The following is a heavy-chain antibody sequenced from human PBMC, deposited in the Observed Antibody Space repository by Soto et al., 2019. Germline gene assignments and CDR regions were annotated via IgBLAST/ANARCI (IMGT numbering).Heavy chain of an antibody. Sequence: PGESLKICYKGSGYTFTTYWISWVRQMPGKGLEWMGTIDSSDSYTKYSPSFQGHVTISADKSTSTAYLQWSSLKASDTATYYCARKAVTSGWYDWFDSWGQGTLVTVSS. D-gene: IGHD6-19*01. CDR2: IDSSDSYT. CDR1: GYTFTTYW. V-gene: IGHV5-10-1*01. CDR3: ARKAVTSGWYDWFDS. J-gene: IGHJ5*01.